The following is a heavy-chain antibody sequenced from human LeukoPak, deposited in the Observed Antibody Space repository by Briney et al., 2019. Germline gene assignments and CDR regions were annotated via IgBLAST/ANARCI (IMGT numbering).Heavy chain of an antibody. CDR1: GFTFGSYA. Sequence: GRSLRLSFAAAGFTFGSYAVEWARQAPGRGLEWVTVISYDGSNKYYADSVKGRFTISRDNSKSTLYLQMNSLRAEDTAVYYCARDLDYGDYVRPIDYWGQGTLVTVSS. V-gene: IGHV3-30*04. D-gene: IGHD4-17*01. CDR2: ISYDGSNK. J-gene: IGHJ4*02. CDR3: ARDLDYGDYVRPIDY.